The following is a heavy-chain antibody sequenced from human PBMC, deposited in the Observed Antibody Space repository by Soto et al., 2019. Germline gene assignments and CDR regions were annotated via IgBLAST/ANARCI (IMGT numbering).Heavy chain of an antibody. D-gene: IGHD6-13*01. J-gene: IGHJ6*02. CDR3: AREFIAAAGINSYYSGMDV. V-gene: IGHV1-69*13. CDR1: GGTFINYA. CDR2: IIPIFGTA. Sequence: SVKVSCKASGGTFINYAISWVRQAPGQGLEWMGGIIPIFGTANYAQKFQGRVTITADESTSTAYMELSSLRSEDTAMYYCAREFIAAAGINSYYSGMDVWGQGTTVTVSS.